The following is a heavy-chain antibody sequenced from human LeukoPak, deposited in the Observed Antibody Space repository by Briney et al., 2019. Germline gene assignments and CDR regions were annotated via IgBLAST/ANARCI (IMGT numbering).Heavy chain of an antibody. CDR2: INSDGRST. CDR3: ARGGIKSIDS. V-gene: IGHV3-74*01. J-gene: IGHJ4*02. CDR1: RFTFSSYW. D-gene: IGHD3-10*01. Sequence: PGGSLRLSCAASRFTFSSYWMHWVRQAPGKGLVWVSRINSDGRSTNYADSVKGRFTISRDNAKNTLYLQMNRLRAEDTAVYYCARGGIKSIDSWGQGTLVTVSS.